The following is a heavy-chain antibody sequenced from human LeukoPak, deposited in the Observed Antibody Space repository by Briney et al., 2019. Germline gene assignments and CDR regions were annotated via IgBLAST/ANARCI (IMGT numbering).Heavy chain of an antibody. V-gene: IGHV3-30*18. CDR3: AKGNDIGGYYYPHFDY. D-gene: IGHD3-22*01. CDR2: ISSDGNNK. Sequence: GRSLRLSCAASGFTFSSYGMHWVRQAPGKGLEWVAVISSDGNNKNYVDSVKGRFTFSRDNSKNTLYLQMNSLRAEDTAVYYCAKGNDIGGYYYPHFDYWGQGTLDTVSS. J-gene: IGHJ4*02. CDR1: GFTFSSYG.